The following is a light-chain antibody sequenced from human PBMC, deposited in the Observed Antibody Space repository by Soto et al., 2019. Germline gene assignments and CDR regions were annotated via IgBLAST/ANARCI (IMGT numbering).Light chain of an antibody. CDR1: QNINTY. Sequence: DIQMTQSPYSLSAAVGDRVTIACRASQNINTYLNWYQQKPGKAPKLLIFDAASLQSGVPSRFSGGGSRTDFTLTITSLQPEDFATYYCQQTSSAPFTFVPGTQVDIK. CDR2: DAA. J-gene: IGKJ3*01. V-gene: IGKV1-39*01. CDR3: QQTSSAPFT.